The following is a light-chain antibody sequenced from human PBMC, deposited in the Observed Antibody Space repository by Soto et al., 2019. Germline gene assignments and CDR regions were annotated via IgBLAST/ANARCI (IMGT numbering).Light chain of an antibody. CDR1: SSDVGSYNL. Sequence: QSALTQPASVSGSPGQSITISCTGTSSDVGSYNLVSWYQQHPGKAPKLMIYEVSKRHSGVSNRFSGSKSGNTASLTISGLQAEDEADYYCCSYAGSSTVFGGGTQLTVL. J-gene: IGLJ7*01. V-gene: IGLV2-23*02. CDR3: CSYAGSSTV. CDR2: EVS.